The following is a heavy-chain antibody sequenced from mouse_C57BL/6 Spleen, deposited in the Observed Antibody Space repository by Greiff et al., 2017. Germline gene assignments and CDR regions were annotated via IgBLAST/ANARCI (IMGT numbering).Heavy chain of an antibody. Sequence: QVQLKESGPELVKPGASVKLSCKASGYTFTSYDINWVKQRPGQGLEWIGWISPRDGSTKYNEKFKGKATLTVDTSSSTAYMEIHRLTSEDSAVYFCARDYYGSSYWYFDVWGTGTTVTVSS. CDR3: ARDYYGSSYWYFDV. CDR2: ISPRDGST. D-gene: IGHD1-1*01. CDR1: GYTFTSYD. V-gene: IGHV1-85*01. J-gene: IGHJ1*03.